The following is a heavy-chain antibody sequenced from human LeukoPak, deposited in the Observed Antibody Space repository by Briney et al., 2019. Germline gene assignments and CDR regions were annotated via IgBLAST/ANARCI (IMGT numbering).Heavy chain of an antibody. CDR2: ISYDGSNK. J-gene: IGHJ6*02. CDR3: VRSLVPAAYYGMDV. CDR1: GFTFSSYA. D-gene: IGHD2-2*01. Sequence: GRSLRLSCAASGFTFSSYAMHWVRQAPGKGLEWVAVISYDGSNKYYADSVKGRFTISRDNSKNTLYLQMNSLRAEDTAVYYCVRSLVPAAYYGMDVWGQGTTVTVSS. V-gene: IGHV3-30-3*01.